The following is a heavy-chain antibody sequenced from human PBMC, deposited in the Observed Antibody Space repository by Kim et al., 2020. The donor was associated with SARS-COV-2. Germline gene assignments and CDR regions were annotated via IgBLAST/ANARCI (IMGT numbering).Heavy chain of an antibody. Sequence: AYAVPVKSRITPNPDTSKNQFSLQLNSVTPEDTAVYYCSREAAIVATLDYWGQGTLVTVSS. CDR3: SREAAIVATLDY. J-gene: IGHJ4*02. D-gene: IGHD5-12*01. V-gene: IGHV6-1*01.